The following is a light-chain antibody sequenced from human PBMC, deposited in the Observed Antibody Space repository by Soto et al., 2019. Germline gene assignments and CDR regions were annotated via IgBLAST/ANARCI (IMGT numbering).Light chain of an antibody. V-gene: IGLV2-23*02. J-gene: IGLJ2*01. CDR2: EAS. Sequence: QSALTQPASVSGSPGQSITISCTGTSNDVGSYNLVSWYQQHPGKAPKLMIYEASKRPSGVSNRFSGSRSGNTASLTISGLQAEDEADYCCCSYAGSTTFVLFGGGTKLTVL. CDR3: CSYAGSTTFVL. CDR1: SNDVGSYNL.